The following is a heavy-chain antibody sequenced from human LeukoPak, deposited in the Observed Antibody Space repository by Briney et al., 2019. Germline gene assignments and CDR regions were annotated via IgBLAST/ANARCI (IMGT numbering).Heavy chain of an antibody. D-gene: IGHD6-13*01. V-gene: IGHV4-61*02. CDR1: GGSNSSGTYY. CDR2: IYTSGST. Sequence: SQTLSLTCTVSGGSNSSGTYYWSWIRQPAGKGLEWIGRIYTSGSTNYNPSLKSRVTISVDTSKNQFSLKLSSVTAADTAVYYCASYRPQAAAGFDYWGQGTLVTVSS. J-gene: IGHJ4*02. CDR3: ASYRPQAAAGFDY.